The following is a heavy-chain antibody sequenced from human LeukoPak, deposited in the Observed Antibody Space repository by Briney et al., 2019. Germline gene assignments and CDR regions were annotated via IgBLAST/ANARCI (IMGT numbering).Heavy chain of an antibody. J-gene: IGHJ4*02. CDR1: GGSISSYY. CDR3: ARAWLESGYAHFDY. D-gene: IGHD5-12*01. CDR2: IYYSGSN. Sequence: SETLSLTCTVSGGSISSYYWSWIRQPPGKGLEWIGYIYYSGSNNYNPSLKSRVTISVDTSKIQFSLKLSSVTAADTAVYYCARAWLESGYAHFDYWGQGTLVTVSS. V-gene: IGHV4-59*01.